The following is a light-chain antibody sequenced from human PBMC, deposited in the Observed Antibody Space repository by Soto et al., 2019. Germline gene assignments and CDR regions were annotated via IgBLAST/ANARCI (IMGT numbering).Light chain of an antibody. CDR3: QQYGGSPRT. CDR2: GAS. CDR1: QTVSNTY. Sequence: EVVLTQSPGTLSLSPGETATLSCRASQTVSNTYLAWYQQKPGQTPRLLIYGASSRATGIPDRFSGSGSGTDFTLTISRLEPEDFAVYYCQQYGGSPRTFGQGTKLEIK. V-gene: IGKV3-20*01. J-gene: IGKJ2*01.